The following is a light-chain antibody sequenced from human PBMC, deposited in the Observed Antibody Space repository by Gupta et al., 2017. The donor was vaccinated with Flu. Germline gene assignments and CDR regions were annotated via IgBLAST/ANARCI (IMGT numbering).Light chain of an antibody. Sequence: DHPLTQSPSTLSASVGDRVTITCRASQSISSWVACYPKKPGKAPKILIYKASRLERGVPSRSIGSRSGTACTLIIISLQPADFSTYYCQQYNKDAPWTFGQGTKVEIK. CDR1: QSISSW. CDR3: QQYNKDAPWT. V-gene: IGKV1-5*03. J-gene: IGKJ1*01. CDR2: KAS.